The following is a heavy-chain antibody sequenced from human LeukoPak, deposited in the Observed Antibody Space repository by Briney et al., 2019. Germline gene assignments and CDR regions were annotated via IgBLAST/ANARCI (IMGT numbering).Heavy chain of an antibody. CDR2: IYYSGST. V-gene: IGHV4-59*08. J-gene: IGHJ4*02. CDR1: GGSISSYY. Sequence: SETLSLTCTVSGGSISSYYWSWIRQPPGKGLEWIGYIYYSGSTNYNPSLKSRVTISVDTSKNQFSLKLSSVTAADTAVYYCARKALYYYDTSGPFDYWGQGTLVTVSS. CDR3: ARKALYYYDTSGPFDY. D-gene: IGHD3-22*01.